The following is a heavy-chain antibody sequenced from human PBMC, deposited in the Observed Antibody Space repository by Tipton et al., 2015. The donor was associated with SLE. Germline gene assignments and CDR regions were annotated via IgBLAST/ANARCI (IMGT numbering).Heavy chain of an antibody. Sequence: SLRLSCAASGFTFNSYAMTWVCQAPGKGLEWVSSVSGRGGRTYYANSVKGRFTISRDNSKNTLYLQMNSLRAEDPAVYYCAKATGRIAVAGSTYFDYWGQGTLVTFSS. CDR3: AKATGRIAVAGSTYFDY. J-gene: IGHJ4*02. CDR1: GFTFNSYA. D-gene: IGHD6-19*01. CDR2: VSGRGGRT. V-gene: IGHV3-23*01.